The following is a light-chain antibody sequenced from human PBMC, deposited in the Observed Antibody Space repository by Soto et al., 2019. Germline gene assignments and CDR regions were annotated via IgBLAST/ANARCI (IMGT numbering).Light chain of an antibody. CDR2: LNSDGSH. Sequence: QSVLTQPPSASASLGASVKLTCTLSSGHNSYAIAWHQQQPEKGPRYLMKLNSDGSHSKVDGIPDRFSGSSSGAERYLTISSLQSEDEADYYCQTWSTDIRVFGGGTQLTAL. CDR3: QTWSTDIRV. CDR1: SGHNSYA. J-gene: IGLJ3*02. V-gene: IGLV4-69*01.